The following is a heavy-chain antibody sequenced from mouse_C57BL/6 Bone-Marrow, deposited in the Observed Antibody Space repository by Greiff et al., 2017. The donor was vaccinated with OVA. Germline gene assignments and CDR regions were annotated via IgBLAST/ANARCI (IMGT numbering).Heavy chain of an antibody. CDR3: ARGRVLNPFDY. Sequence: QVQLQQPGAELVMPGASVKLSCKASGYTFTSYWMHCVKQRPGQGLEWIGEIDPSDSYTNYNQKFKGKSTLTVDKSSSTAYMQLSSLTSEDSAVYDCARGRVLNPFDYWGQGTTLTVSS. D-gene: IGHD1-3*01. V-gene: IGHV1-69*01. J-gene: IGHJ2*01. CDR1: GYTFTSYW. CDR2: IDPSDSYT.